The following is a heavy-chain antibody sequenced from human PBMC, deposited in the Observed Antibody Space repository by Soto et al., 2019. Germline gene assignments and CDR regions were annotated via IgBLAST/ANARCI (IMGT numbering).Heavy chain of an antibody. V-gene: IGHV1-69*06. CDR2: IIPIFGTA. Sequence: GASVKVSCKASGGTFSSYAISWVRQAPGQGLEWMGGIIPIFGTANYAQKFQGRVTITADKSTSTAYMELSSLRSEDTAVYYCARDVGMASRPYLDYWGQGTLVTVSS. CDR1: GGTFSSYA. D-gene: IGHD6-6*01. J-gene: IGHJ4*02. CDR3: ARDVGMASRPYLDY.